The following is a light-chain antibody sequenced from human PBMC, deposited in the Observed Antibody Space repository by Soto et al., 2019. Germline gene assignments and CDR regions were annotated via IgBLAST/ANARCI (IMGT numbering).Light chain of an antibody. Sequence: EIVLTQSPGTLSLSPGERATLSCRASQSVSSSYFAWYQQKPGQAPRLLIYGASSRATGIPDRFSGSGSGTHFTLTISSLEPEDFAVYYCQQRSNWPSITFGQGTRLEIK. V-gene: IGKV3D-20*02. J-gene: IGKJ5*01. CDR3: QQRSNWPSIT. CDR1: QSVSSSY. CDR2: GAS.